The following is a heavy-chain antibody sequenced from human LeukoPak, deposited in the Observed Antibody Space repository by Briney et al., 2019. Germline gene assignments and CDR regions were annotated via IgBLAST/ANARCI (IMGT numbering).Heavy chain of an antibody. J-gene: IGHJ4*02. CDR2: IYYSGST. CDR1: GFTFSSYG. CDR3: ASEKEWDHRDY. Sequence: GSLRLSCAASGFTFSSYGMSWVRQPPGKGLEWIGSIYYSGSTYYNPSLKSRVTISVDTSKNQFSLKLSSVTAADTAVYYCASEKEWDHRDYWGQGTLVTVSS. V-gene: IGHV4-39*07. D-gene: IGHD1-26*01.